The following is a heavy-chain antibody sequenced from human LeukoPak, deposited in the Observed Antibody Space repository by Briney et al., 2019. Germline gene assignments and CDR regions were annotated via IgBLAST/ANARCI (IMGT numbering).Heavy chain of an antibody. CDR1: GDSIRSYH. J-gene: IGHJ4*02. V-gene: IGHV4-59*08. CDR3: AKHEGTAGPFDS. D-gene: IGHD6-13*01. Sequence: SETLSLTCTVSGDSIRSYHWSWIRQPPGKGLEWTGHIHYSGRTNYNPSLRSRVTISVDTSKNQFSLKLTSVTAADTAVYYCAKHEGTAGPFDSWGQGTLVTVSS. CDR2: IHYSGRT.